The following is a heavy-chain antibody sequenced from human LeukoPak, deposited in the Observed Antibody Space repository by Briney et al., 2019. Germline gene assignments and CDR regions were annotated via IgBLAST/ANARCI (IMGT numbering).Heavy chain of an antibody. CDR1: GYTFTSYY. Sequence: ASVKVSCKASGYTFTSYYMHWVRQAPGQGLEWMGIINPSGGSTSYAQKFQGRVTMTRDMSTSTVYMELSSLRSEDTAVYYCARDPETYYYGSGSPRGVDYWGQGTLVTVSS. CDR2: INPSGGST. D-gene: IGHD3-10*01. V-gene: IGHV1-46*01. J-gene: IGHJ4*02. CDR3: ARDPETYYYGSGSPRGVDY.